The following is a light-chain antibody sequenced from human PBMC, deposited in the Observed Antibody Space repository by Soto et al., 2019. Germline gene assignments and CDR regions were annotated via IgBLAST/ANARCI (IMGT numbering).Light chain of an antibody. Sequence: DIQMTQSPSSLSASVGDRVTITCWASQGISNYLAWYQQKPGKVPKLLIYAASTLQSGVPSRFSGSGSGTDFTLTISSLQPEDVATYYCQKYNSAPCSAFGGGTKVEIK. CDR3: QKYNSAPCSA. CDR2: AAS. J-gene: IGKJ4*01. CDR1: QGISNY. V-gene: IGKV1-27*01.